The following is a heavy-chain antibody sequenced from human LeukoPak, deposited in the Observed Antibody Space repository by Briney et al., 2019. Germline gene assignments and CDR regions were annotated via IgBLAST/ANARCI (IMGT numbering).Heavy chain of an antibody. CDR1: GFTVSSNY. CDR3: AKGSAFDY. CDR2: ISNDGNNK. V-gene: IGHV3-30-3*01. Sequence: GGSLRLSCAASGFTVSSNYMNWVRQAPGEGLEWVAVISNDGNNKYYSVSVKGRFSISRDNSKNTLYLQMNSLRPEDTGVYYCAKGSAFDYWGQGTLVTVSS. J-gene: IGHJ4*02.